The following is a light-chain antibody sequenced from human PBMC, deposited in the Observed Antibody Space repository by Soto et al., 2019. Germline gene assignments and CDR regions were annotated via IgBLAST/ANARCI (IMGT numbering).Light chain of an antibody. CDR1: QDIRND. CDR3: LQDYSYPLT. CDR2: TAS. J-gene: IGKJ4*01. Sequence: AIQMTQSPYSLSASGEDRVTITCRASQDIRNDLGWYQQKSGKAPKLLIYTASSLQSGVPSRFSGSGSGTDFTLTISSLQPEDFATYYSLQDYSYPLTLGGGTKVEIK. V-gene: IGKV1-6*01.